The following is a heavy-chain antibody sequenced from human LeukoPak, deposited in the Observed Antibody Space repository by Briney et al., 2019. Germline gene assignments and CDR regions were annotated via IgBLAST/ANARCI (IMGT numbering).Heavy chain of an antibody. J-gene: IGHJ4*02. Sequence: GGSLRLSCAASGFTFSSYWMHWVRQAPGKGLEWVSYISSSGSTIYYADSVKGRFTISRDNAKNSLYLQMNSLRAEDTAVYYCAREDYGSGSRALDYWGQGTLVTVSS. CDR3: AREDYGSGSRALDY. CDR2: ISSSGSTI. V-gene: IGHV3-48*04. CDR1: GFTFSSYW. D-gene: IGHD3-10*01.